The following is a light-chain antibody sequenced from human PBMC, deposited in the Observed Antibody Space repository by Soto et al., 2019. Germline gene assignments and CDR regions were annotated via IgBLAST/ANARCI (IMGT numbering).Light chain of an antibody. J-gene: IGLJ3*02. V-gene: IGLV2-14*03. Sequence: QSVLTQPASMSGSPGQSITISCTGTSGDVGFYDFVSWYQQHPGKVPRLIIYGVTKRPSGVSHRFSGSKSGNTASLTISGLQVEDEADYSCAPYTGSRTYLSGGGTKLTVL. CDR2: GVT. CDR3: APYTGSRTYL. CDR1: SGDVGFYDF.